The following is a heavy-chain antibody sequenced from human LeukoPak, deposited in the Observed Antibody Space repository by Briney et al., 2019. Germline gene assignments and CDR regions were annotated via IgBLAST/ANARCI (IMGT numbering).Heavy chain of an antibody. CDR2: VSYEGSNK. J-gene: IGHJ5*02. V-gene: IGHV3-30-3*01. Sequence: GGSLRLSCAASGFTFSSYAMHWVRQAPGKGLEWVAVVSYEGSNKYYADSVKGRFTISRDNSKNTLYLQMNSLRAEDTAVYYCARDGGYQPSRFDWFDPWGQGTLVTVLS. CDR1: GFTFSSYA. CDR3: ARDGGYQPSRFDWFDP. D-gene: IGHD2-2*01.